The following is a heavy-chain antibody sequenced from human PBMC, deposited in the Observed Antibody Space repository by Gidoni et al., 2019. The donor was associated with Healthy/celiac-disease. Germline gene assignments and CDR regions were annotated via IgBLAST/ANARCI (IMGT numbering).Heavy chain of an antibody. D-gene: IGHD3-22*01. J-gene: IGHJ4*02. CDR3: ARDFGGYYYDSSGYL. V-gene: IGHV3-21*01. CDR1: GFTFSSYS. CDR2: ISSSSSYI. Sequence: EVQLVESGGGLFKPGGSLRLPCAASGFTFSSYSMNWVRQAPGKGLEWVSSISSSSSYIYYADSVKGRFTIARDNAKNSLYLQMNSLRAEDTAVYYCARDFGGYYYDSSGYLWGQGTLVTVSS.